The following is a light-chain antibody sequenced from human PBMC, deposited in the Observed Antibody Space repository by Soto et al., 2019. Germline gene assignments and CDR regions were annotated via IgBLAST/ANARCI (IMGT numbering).Light chain of an antibody. V-gene: IGLV1-44*01. Sequence: QSVLTQPPSASGTPGQRFTISCFGSSSNIGSNTVNWYRQLPGTAPKLLIYSNDQRPSGVPDRLSGSKSGTSASLAISGLQSEDEAEYYCAVWDDSLNGYVFGTGTKVTVL. CDR3: AVWDDSLNGYV. J-gene: IGLJ1*01. CDR1: SSNIGSNT. CDR2: SND.